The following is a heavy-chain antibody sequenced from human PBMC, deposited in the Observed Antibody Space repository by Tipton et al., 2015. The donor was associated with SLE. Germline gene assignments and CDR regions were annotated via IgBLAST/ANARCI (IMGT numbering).Heavy chain of an antibody. V-gene: IGHV3-9*01. CDR1: GFTFNDFA. Sequence: SLRLSCAASGFTFNDFAMHWVRQAPGKGLEWVSGISWHSATTVYGDSVKGRFTISRDNAINSLYLQMNSLRPEDTALYYCAKGFRRITMSRDAYDIWGQGTMVTVSS. CDR2: ISWHSATT. J-gene: IGHJ3*02. D-gene: IGHD3-10*02. CDR3: AKGFRRITMSRDAYDI.